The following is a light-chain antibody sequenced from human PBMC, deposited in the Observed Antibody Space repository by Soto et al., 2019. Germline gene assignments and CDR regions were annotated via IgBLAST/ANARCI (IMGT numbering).Light chain of an antibody. CDR1: QGVSSY. CDR3: KQRSNWIT. V-gene: IGKV3D-11*01. Sequence: EIVLTQSPATLSLSPGERATLSCRASQGVSSYLAWYQQKPGQAPRLLIYDASNRATGIPARFSGSGPGTDFTLTISSLEHEDFAVYYCKQRSNWITFGGGTKVDIK. CDR2: DAS. J-gene: IGKJ4*01.